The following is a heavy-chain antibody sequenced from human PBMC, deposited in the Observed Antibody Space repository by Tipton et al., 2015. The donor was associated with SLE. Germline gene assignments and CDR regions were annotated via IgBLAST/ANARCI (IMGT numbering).Heavy chain of an antibody. CDR1: GYTFTNYD. CDR3: TRGDHSWYFDF. V-gene: IGHV1-18*01. Sequence: QLVQSGAEVKKPGASVKVSCKASGYTFTNYDIAWVRQAPGQGLEWMGWISTYNGNTKYGQKVQDRVTMTRDTSTSAAYMELRSLRSDDTAVYYCTRGDHSWYFDFWGQGTLVTVSS. J-gene: IGHJ4*02. D-gene: IGHD2-21*01. CDR2: ISTYNGNT.